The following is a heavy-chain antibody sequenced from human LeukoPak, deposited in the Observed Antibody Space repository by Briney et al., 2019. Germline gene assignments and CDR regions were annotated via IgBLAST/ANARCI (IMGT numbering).Heavy chain of an antibody. J-gene: IGHJ6*03. CDR3: ARHLGRDGYRRPQYYYYYYYMDV. CDR2: INHSGST. V-gene: IGHV4-34*01. D-gene: IGHD5-24*01. CDR1: GGSFSGYY. Sequence: SETLSLTCAVYGGSFSGYYWSWIRQPPGKGLEWIGEINHSGSTNYNPSLKSRVTISVDTSKNQFSLKLSSVTAADTAVYYCARHLGRDGYRRPQYYYYYYYMDVWGKGTTVTISS.